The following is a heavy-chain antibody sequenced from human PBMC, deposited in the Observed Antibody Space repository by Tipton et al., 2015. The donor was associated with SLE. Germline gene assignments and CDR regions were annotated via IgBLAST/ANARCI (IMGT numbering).Heavy chain of an antibody. Sequence: TLSLTCAVYGGSFSDYYWSWIRQPPGRGLEWIGEINHSGSTNYNPSLKSRVTISVDTSKNQFSLKLSSVTAADTAVFYCARRGRYCSGGTCYSVKNWYFDLWGRGTLVTVSS. CDR2: INHSGST. V-gene: IGHV4-34*01. D-gene: IGHD2-15*01. CDR1: GGSFSDYY. J-gene: IGHJ2*01. CDR3: ARRGRYCSGGTCYSVKNWYFDL.